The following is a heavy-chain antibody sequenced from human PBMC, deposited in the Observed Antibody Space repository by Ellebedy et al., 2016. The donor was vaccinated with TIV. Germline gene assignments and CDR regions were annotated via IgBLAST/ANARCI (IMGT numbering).Heavy chain of an antibody. V-gene: IGHV1-18*01. CDR1: GYTFTSYG. CDR3: ARTRREMATIEPLDY. J-gene: IGHJ4*02. CDR2: ISAYNGNK. D-gene: IGHD5-24*01. Sequence: ASVKVSCKASGYTFTSYGISWVRQAPGQGLEWMGWISAYNGNKKYAQKVQGRVTMTTDTSTSTAYMELRSLRSDDTAVYYCARTRREMATIEPLDYWGQGTLVTVSS.